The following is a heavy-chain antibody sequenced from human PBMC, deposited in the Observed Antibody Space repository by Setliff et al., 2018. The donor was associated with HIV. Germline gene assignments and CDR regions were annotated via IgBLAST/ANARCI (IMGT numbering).Heavy chain of an antibody. Sequence: ASVKVSCKASGDTFENYAISWVRQAPGQGLEWMGKIIPIFDTTIYAEKFQGRITISADKSTATAYLELNSLRSEDSAIYYCARLIPSAYFGPRQDAFDVWGQGARVTVSS. CDR3: ARLIPSAYFGPRQDAFDV. D-gene: IGHD2-21*01. V-gene: IGHV1-69*06. CDR2: IIPIFDTT. CDR1: GDTFENYA. J-gene: IGHJ3*01.